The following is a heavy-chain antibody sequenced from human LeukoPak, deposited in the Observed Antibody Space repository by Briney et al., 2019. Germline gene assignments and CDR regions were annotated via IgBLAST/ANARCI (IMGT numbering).Heavy chain of an antibody. D-gene: IGHD5-18*01. CDR3: ARRGVDTAWGNFDY. V-gene: IGHV1-8*01. CDR1: GYTFTSYD. Sequence: ASVKVSCKASGYTFTSYDINWVRQATGQGLEWMGWMNPNSGNTGYAQKFQGRVTMTRNTSISTAYMELSSLRSEDAAVYYCARRGVDTAWGNFDYWGQGTLVTVSS. CDR2: MNPNSGNT. J-gene: IGHJ4*02.